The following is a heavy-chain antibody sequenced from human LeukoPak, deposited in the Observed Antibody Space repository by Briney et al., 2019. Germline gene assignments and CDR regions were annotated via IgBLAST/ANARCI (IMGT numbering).Heavy chain of an antibody. Sequence: GGSPRLSCAASGFTFDDYAMHWVRQAPGKGLEWVSGISWNSGSIGYADSVKGRFTISRDNAKNSLYLQMNSLRAEDMALYYCAKSTGFWSGLGYMDVWGKGTTVTVSS. V-gene: IGHV3-9*03. D-gene: IGHD3-3*01. J-gene: IGHJ6*03. CDR3: AKSTGFWSGLGYMDV. CDR2: ISWNSGSI. CDR1: GFTFDDYA.